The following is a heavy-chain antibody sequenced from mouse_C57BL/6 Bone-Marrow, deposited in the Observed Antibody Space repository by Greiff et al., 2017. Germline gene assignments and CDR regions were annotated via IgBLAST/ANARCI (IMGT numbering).Heavy chain of an antibody. J-gene: IGHJ2*01. V-gene: IGHV3-6*01. CDR2: ISYDGSN. CDR1: GYSITSGYY. D-gene: IGHD2-3*01. CDR3: ARGRGAYDGYSFDY. Sequence: EVKLEESGPGLVKPSQSLSLTCSVTGYSITSGYYWNWIRQFPGNKLEWMGYISYDGSNNYNPSLKNRISITRDTSKNQFFLKLNSVTTEDTATYYCARGRGAYDGYSFDYWGQGTTLTVSS.